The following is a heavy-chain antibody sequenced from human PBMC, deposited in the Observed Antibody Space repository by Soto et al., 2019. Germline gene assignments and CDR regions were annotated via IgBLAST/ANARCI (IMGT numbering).Heavy chain of an antibody. Sequence: SGPTLVNPTHTLTLTCTFSGVSLSTSGLCVSWIRQPPGKALEWLALIDWNDDKYYSTSLKTRLTISKDTSKTQVVLTMTNLDPVDTATHYCARSSGYYYYYGIDVWGQGTTVTVSS. CDR2: IDWNDDK. CDR3: ARSSGYYYYYGIDV. V-gene: IGHV2-70*01. J-gene: IGHJ6*02. CDR1: GVSLSTSGLC. D-gene: IGHD6-19*01.